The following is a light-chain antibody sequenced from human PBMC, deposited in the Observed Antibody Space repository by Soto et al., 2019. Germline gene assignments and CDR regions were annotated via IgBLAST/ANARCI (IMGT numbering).Light chain of an antibody. V-gene: IGKV3-15*01. J-gene: IGKJ4*01. CDR3: QLYNLWPLT. Sequence: EIVMTQSPATLSVSPGERATLSCRASQSVSSNLAWYQQKPGQAPRLLIYGASTRATGIPARFSGSGSGTEFTLTISSLQSLDFAVRYSQLYNLWPLTFGGGTKVEIK. CDR1: QSVSSN. CDR2: GAS.